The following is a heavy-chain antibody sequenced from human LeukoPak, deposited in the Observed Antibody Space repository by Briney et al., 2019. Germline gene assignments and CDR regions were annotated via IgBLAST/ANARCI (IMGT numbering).Heavy chain of an antibody. V-gene: IGHV4-4*07. J-gene: IGHJ4*02. Sequence: SETLSLTCTVSGGSISSYYWSWIRQPAGKGLEWIGRIYTSGSTNYNPSLKSRVTISVDTSKNQFSLKLSSVTAADTAVYYCARDRGYCSAGSCYQFDYWGQGTLVTVSS. CDR3: ARDRGYCSAGSCYQFDY. D-gene: IGHD2-15*01. CDR2: IYTSGST. CDR1: GGSISSYY.